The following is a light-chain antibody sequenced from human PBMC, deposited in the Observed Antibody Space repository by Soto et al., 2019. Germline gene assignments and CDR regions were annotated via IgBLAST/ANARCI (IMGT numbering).Light chain of an antibody. Sequence: IQLTQSPSSLSASVGDRVTITCRASQGISSYLAWYQQKPGKAPKLLIYAASSLQSGVPSRFSGSGSGTDFTLTISRLQPEDFATYYCQQSYSTPPFGQGTKVDNK. CDR3: QQSYSTPP. CDR1: QGISSY. CDR2: AAS. V-gene: IGKV1-39*01. J-gene: IGKJ1*01.